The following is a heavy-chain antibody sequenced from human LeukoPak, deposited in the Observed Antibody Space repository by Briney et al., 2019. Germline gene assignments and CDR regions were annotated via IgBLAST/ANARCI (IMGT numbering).Heavy chain of an antibody. CDR3: ARGEKSPQYYYYGMDV. V-gene: IGHV1-2*06. CDR1: GYTFNDNY. D-gene: IGHD1-26*01. J-gene: IGHJ6*02. Sequence: ASVKVSCKASGYTFNDNYIQWVRQAPGQGLEWMGRINSNSGDTHYAQKFQGRVTLTRDTSISTAYIGLSRLRSDDTAVYYCARGEKSPQYYYYGMDVWGQGTTVTVSS. CDR2: INSNSGDT.